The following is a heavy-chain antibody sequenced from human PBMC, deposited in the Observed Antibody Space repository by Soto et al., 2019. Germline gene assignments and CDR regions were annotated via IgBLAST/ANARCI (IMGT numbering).Heavy chain of an antibody. V-gene: IGHV1-69*13. CDR1: GGTFSSYA. Sequence: SVKVSCKASGGTFSSYAISWVRQAPGQGLEWMGGIIPIFGTANYAQKFQGRVTITADESTSTAYMELSSLRSEDTAVYYCARESPAATDYYYYYSMDVWGQGTTVTVSS. CDR2: IIPIFGTA. CDR3: ARESPAATDYYYYYSMDV. J-gene: IGHJ6*02. D-gene: IGHD2-2*01.